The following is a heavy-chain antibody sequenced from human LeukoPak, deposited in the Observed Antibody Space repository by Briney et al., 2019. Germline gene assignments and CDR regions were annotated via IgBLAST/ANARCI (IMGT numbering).Heavy chain of an antibody. CDR2: IYYSGST. V-gene: IGHV4-59*08. J-gene: IGHJ5*02. CDR1: GGSISSYY. CDR3: ARHLNWFDP. Sequence: SETLSLTCTVSGGSISSYYCSWIRQPPGKGLEWIGYIYYSGSTNYNPSLKSRVTISVDTSKNQFSLKLSSVTAADTAVYYCARHLNWFDPWGQGTLVTVSS.